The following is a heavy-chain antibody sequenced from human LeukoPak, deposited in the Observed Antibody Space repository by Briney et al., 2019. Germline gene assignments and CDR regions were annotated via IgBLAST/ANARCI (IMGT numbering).Heavy chain of an antibody. V-gene: IGHV1-2*02. CDR3: ARGMTKYYDNSGSDY. CDR1: GYTFVAHY. J-gene: IGHJ4*02. Sequence: ASVKVSCKASGYTFVAHYMHWVRQAPGQGLEWMGWDNPNSGDTNYAPKFLARVTMTRDTSINTAYMELSRLRSDDTAVYYCARGMTKYYDNSGSDYWGQGSLVTVSS. D-gene: IGHD6-19*01. CDR2: DNPNSGDT.